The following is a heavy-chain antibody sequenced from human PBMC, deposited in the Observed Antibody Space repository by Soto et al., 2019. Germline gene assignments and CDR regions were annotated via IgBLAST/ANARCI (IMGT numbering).Heavy chain of an antibody. D-gene: IGHD3-9*01. CDR2: ISAYNGNT. CDR1: GYTFTGYG. Sequence: ASVKVSCKASGYTFTGYGIRWVRQAPGQGLEWMGWISAYNGNTNYAQKLQGRVTMTTDTSTSTAYMELRSLRSDDTAVYYCARDDYDILTGYHQHLDYWGQGTLVTVSS. V-gene: IGHV1-18*01. J-gene: IGHJ4*02. CDR3: ARDDYDILTGYHQHLDY.